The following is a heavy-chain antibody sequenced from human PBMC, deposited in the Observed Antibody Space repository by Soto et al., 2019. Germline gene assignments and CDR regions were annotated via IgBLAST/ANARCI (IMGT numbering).Heavy chain of an antibody. CDR2: IYYSGST. Sequence: SETLSLTCTVSGGSISSGGYYWSWIRQHPGKGLEWIGYIYYSGSTNYNPSLKSRVTISVDTSKNQFSLKLSSVTAADTAVYYCARCIPALTYYYGSGSLFDPWGQGTLVTVSS. J-gene: IGHJ5*02. D-gene: IGHD3-10*01. CDR1: GGSISSGGYY. CDR3: ARCIPALTYYYGSGSLFDP. V-gene: IGHV4-61*08.